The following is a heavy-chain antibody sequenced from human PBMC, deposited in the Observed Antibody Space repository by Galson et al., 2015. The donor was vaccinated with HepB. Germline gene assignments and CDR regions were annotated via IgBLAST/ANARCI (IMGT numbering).Heavy chain of an antibody. D-gene: IGHD3-22*01. Sequence: SLRLSCAASGFPFRTYHIHWVRQAPGKGLVWVSRIHSDGSGASYADSVKGRFTIARDNAKTTVYLQMNSLRAEDTAVYYCVRDPLHDRSGYYYGLDVWGQGTTVTVSS. J-gene: IGHJ6*02. V-gene: IGHV3-74*01. CDR3: VRDPLHDRSGYYYGLDV. CDR2: IHSDGSGA. CDR1: GFPFRTYH.